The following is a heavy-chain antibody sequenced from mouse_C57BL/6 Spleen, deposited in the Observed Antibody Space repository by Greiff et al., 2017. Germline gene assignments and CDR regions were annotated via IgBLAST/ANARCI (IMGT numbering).Heavy chain of an antibody. D-gene: IGHD1-2*01. CDR2: ISSGGSYT. V-gene: IGHV5-6*01. J-gene: IGHJ4*01. CDR1: GFTFSSYG. Sequence: EVMLVESGGDLVKPGGSLKLSCAASGFTFSSYGMSWVRQTPDKRLEWVATISSGGSYTYYPDSVKGRFSISRNNAKNAQYLQMSSLKTEDTAMSNFARPYTAAMDYWGQGTSLTVSS. CDR3: ARPYTAAMDY.